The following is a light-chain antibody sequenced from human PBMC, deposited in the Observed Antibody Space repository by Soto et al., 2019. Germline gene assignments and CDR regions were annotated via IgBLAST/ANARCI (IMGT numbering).Light chain of an antibody. CDR3: QQSYTTPPWT. V-gene: IGKV1-39*01. Sequence: DIQMTQSPSSLSASVGDRVTITCRASQSISNYLNWYQQKPGQAPKVLIYDASSLQGGVPSRFSGSGSGTDFTLTISSLQPEDFATYYCQQSYTTPPWTFGQGTKVEIK. CDR1: QSISNY. J-gene: IGKJ1*01. CDR2: DAS.